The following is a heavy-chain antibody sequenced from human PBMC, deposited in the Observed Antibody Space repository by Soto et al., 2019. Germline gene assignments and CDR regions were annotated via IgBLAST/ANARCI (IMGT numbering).Heavy chain of an antibody. CDR2: IIPIFGTA. CDR1: GGTFSSYA. Sequence: RASVKVSCKASGGTFSSYAISWVRQAPGQGPEWMGGIIPIFGTANYAQKFQGRVTITADESTSTAYMELSSLRSEDTAVYYCARGRVVVIFPFDYWGQGTLVTVSS. CDR3: ARGRVVVIFPFDY. D-gene: IGHD3-22*01. V-gene: IGHV1-69*13. J-gene: IGHJ4*02.